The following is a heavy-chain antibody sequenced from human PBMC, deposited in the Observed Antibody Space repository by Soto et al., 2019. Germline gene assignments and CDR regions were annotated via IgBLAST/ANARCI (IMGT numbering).Heavy chain of an antibody. V-gene: IGHV6-1*01. D-gene: IGHD6-19*01. Sequence: QTLSVPSAISGDRVSSNTAALNWIRSSPSRGLEWLGRTYYRSNWRHDYAVSVKSRITVNPDTSKNHFSLQLNSVTPDDTAVYYCARGVAGSGFDLWGQGTMVTV. J-gene: IGHJ4*02. CDR2: TYYRSNWRH. CDR3: ARGVAGSGFDL. CDR1: GDRVSSNTAA.